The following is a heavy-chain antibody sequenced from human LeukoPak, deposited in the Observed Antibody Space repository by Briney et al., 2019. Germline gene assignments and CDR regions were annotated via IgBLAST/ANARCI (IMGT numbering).Heavy chain of an antibody. V-gene: IGHV3-9*01. D-gene: IGHD1-26*01. CDR1: GFTFDDYA. CDR3: AKDPRILSGSYYPDY. Sequence: GGSLRLSCAASGFTFDDYAMHWVRQAPGKGLEWVSGISWNSGSIGYADSVKGRFTISRDNAKNSLYLQMNSLRAEDTAVYYCAKDPRILSGSYYPDYWGQGTLVTVSS. J-gene: IGHJ4*02. CDR2: ISWNSGSI.